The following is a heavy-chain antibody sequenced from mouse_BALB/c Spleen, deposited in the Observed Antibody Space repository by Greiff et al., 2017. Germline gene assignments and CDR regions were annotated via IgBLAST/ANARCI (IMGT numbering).Heavy chain of an antibody. CDR1: GYTFTSYW. CDR3: TRLAYYRYFDY. CDR2: IYPGNSDT. J-gene: IGHJ2*01. V-gene: IGHV1-5*01. Sequence: EVQLQESGTVLARPGASVKMSCKASGYTFTSYWMHWVKQRPGQGLEWIGAIYPGNSDTSYNQKFKGKANLTAVTSTSTAYMELSSLTNEDSAVYYCTRLAYYRYFDYWGQGTTLTVSS. D-gene: IGHD2-14*01.